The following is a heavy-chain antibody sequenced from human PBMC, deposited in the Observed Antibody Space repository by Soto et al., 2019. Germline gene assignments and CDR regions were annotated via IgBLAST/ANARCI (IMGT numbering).Heavy chain of an antibody. Sequence: PGYSLKISCRVSGYSFTSYWISWVRQMPGKGLEWMGRIDPSDSYTNYSPSFQGHVTISADKSISTAYLQWSSLKASDTAMYYCARHPHKWKTNYGMYVWGKGTKVTV. CDR3: ARHPHKWKTNYGMYV. V-gene: IGHV5-10-1*01. CDR1: GYSFTSYW. J-gene: IGHJ6*04. D-gene: IGHD1-20*01. CDR2: IDPSDSYT.